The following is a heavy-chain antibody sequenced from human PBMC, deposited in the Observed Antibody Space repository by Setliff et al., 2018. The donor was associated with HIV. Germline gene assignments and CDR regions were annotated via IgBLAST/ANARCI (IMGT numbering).Heavy chain of an antibody. J-gene: IGHJ6*02. Sequence: VGSLRLSCAASVFTINNYGMNWVRQAPGKGLEWVAFIRYDGSQKYYVDSVKGRFTISRDNSKNTLYLQMNSLRVEDTAVYYCAKDVCSGAYCYAYYYGMDVWGQGTMVTVSS. D-gene: IGHD2-15*01. CDR3: AKDVCSGAYCYAYYYGMDV. CDR1: VFTINNYG. V-gene: IGHV3-30*02. CDR2: IRYDGSQK.